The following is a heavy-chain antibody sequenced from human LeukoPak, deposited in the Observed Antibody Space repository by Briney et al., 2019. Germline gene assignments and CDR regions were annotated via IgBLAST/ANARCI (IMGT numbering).Heavy chain of an antibody. Sequence: GGSLRLSCAASGFTFSTFAMIWVRQPPGKGLEWVSSIFPSGGEIHYADSVRGRFTISRDNSKSTLSLQMNSLRAEDTAVYYCAKDNDFWSGYSYYYYYMDVWGKGTTVTVSS. V-gene: IGHV3-23*01. J-gene: IGHJ6*03. D-gene: IGHD3-3*01. CDR3: AKDNDFWSGYSYYYYYMDV. CDR2: IFPSGGEI. CDR1: GFTFSTFA.